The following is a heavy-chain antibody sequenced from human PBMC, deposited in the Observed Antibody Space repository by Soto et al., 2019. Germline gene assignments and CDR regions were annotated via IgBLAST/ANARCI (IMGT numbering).Heavy chain of an antibody. Sequence: PSETLSLTCTVSGGSVSSGSYYWSWIRQPPGKGLEWIGYIYYSGSTNYNPSLKSRVTISVDTSKNQFSLKLSSVTAADTAVYYCARGEGRPFDYWGQGTLVTVSS. CDR1: GGSVSSGSYY. J-gene: IGHJ4*02. V-gene: IGHV4-61*01. CDR3: ARGEGRPFDY. D-gene: IGHD1-26*01. CDR2: IYYSGST.